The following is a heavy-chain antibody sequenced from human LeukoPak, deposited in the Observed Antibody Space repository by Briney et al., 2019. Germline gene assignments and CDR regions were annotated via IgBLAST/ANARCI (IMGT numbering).Heavy chain of an antibody. V-gene: IGHV3-23*01. D-gene: IGHD3-22*01. CDR1: GFTFSSYA. Sequence: GGSLGLSYAASGFTFSSYAMSWVRQAPGKGLEWVSAISGSGGSTYYADSVKGRFTISRDNSKNTLYLQMNSLRAEDTAVYYCAKELYYYDSSGYFWNYFDYWGQGTLVTVSS. CDR2: ISGSGGST. CDR3: AKELYYYDSSGYFWNYFDY. J-gene: IGHJ4*02.